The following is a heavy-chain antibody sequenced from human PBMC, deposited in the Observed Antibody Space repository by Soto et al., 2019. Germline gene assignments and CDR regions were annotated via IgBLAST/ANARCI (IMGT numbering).Heavy chain of an antibody. CDR3: ARATYYDFWSGPHFDY. D-gene: IGHD3-3*01. CDR2: IGTAGDT. J-gene: IGHJ4*02. CDR1: GFTFSSYD. Sequence: PGGSLRLSCAAPGFTFSSYDMHWVRQATGKGLEWVSAIGTAGDTYYPGSVKGRFTISRENAKNSLYLQMNSLRAGDTAVYYCARATYYDFWSGPHFDYWGQGTLVTVS. V-gene: IGHV3-13*01.